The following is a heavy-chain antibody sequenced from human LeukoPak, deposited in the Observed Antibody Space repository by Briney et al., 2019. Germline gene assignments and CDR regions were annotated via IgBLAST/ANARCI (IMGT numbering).Heavy chain of an antibody. J-gene: IGHJ4*02. V-gene: IGHV1-3*01. CDR3: ARDPVVGATIRVYYFDY. CDR2: INAGNGNT. D-gene: IGHD1-26*01. Sequence: ASVKVSCKASRYTFTSYAMHWVRQAPRQRLEWMGWINAGNGNTKYSQKFQGRVTITRDTSASTAYMELSSLRSEDTAVYYCARDPVVGATIRVYYFDYWGQGTLVTVSS. CDR1: RYTFTSYA.